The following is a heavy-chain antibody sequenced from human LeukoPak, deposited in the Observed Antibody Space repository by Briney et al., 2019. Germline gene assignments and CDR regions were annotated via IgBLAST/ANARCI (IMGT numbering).Heavy chain of an antibody. Sequence: SGPTLVNPTQTLTLTCTFSGFSLSTSGVGVGWIRQPPGKALEWLALIYWNDDKRYSPSLKSRLTITKDTSKNQVVLTMTNMDPVDTATYYCAHSWDAYYDILTGLYYYGMDVWGQGTTVTVSS. D-gene: IGHD3-9*01. J-gene: IGHJ6*02. CDR3: AHSWDAYYDILTGLYYYGMDV. CDR2: IYWNDDK. V-gene: IGHV2-5*01. CDR1: GFSLSTSGVG.